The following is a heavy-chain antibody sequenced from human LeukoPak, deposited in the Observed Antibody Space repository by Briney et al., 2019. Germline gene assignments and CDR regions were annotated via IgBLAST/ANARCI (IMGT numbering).Heavy chain of an antibody. CDR2: INHSGST. Sequence: SETLSLTCAVYGGSFSGYYWSWIRQPPGKGLEWIGEINHSGSTNYNPSLKSRVTISVDTSKNQFSLKLSSVTAADTAVYYCARGTGTVYYYYYYYMDVWGKGTKVTVSS. J-gene: IGHJ6*03. CDR1: GGSFSGYY. V-gene: IGHV4-34*01. CDR3: ARGTGTVYYYYYYYMDV. D-gene: IGHD1-1*01.